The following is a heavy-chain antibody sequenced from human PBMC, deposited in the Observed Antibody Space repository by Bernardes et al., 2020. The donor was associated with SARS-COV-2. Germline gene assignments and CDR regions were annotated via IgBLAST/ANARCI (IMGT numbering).Heavy chain of an antibody. V-gene: IGHV3-48*03. D-gene: IGHD4-17*01. CDR2: ISSSNI. CDR1: GFTFSSFE. J-gene: IGHJ3*02. CDR3: ARETTVTPDAFDI. Sequence: GGSLRLSCAASGFTFSSFEINWVRQAPGKGLEWLSYISSSNIYYADSVKGRFTVSRDNAKNSLYLRMNSLRAEDSAVYYCARETTVTPDAFDIWGQGTMVTVSS.